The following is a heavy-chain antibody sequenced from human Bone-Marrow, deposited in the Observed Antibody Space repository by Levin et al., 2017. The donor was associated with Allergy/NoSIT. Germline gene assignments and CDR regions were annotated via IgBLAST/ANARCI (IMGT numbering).Heavy chain of an antibody. CDR1: FFTFFDYA. CDR2: IRNKAHGGTT. D-gene: IGHD3-16*02. Sequence: SLLLSFPFSFFTFFDYAMSWVRQAPGKGLEWVGFIRNKAHGGTTEYAASVKGRLTISRDDSKSIAYLQMNSLKTEDTAVYYCARGGPPNYDYNWGSYRDGYFDYWGQGTLVTVSS. V-gene: IGHV3-49*04. CDR3: ARGGPPNYDYNWGSYRDGYFDY. J-gene: IGHJ4*02.